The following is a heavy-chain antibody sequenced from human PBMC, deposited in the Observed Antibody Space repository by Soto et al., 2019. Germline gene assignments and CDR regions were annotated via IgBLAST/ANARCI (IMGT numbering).Heavy chain of an antibody. Sequence: AISGDSVSSNNSAWNWIRQSPSRGLEWLGRTYYRFKWYNDSAVSVKSRISISPDTSKNQFSLQLNSVTPEDTAVYYCAREGSNWNYPPLTYAFDNWGQGTVVTVSS. J-gene: IGHJ3*02. CDR2: TYYRFKWYN. D-gene: IGHD1-7*01. CDR1: GDSVSSNNSA. V-gene: IGHV6-1*01. CDR3: AREGSNWNYPPLTYAFDN.